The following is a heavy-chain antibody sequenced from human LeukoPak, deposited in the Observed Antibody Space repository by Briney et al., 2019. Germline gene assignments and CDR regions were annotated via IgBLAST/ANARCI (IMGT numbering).Heavy chain of an antibody. Sequence: GESLKISCKGSGYILNTYWIGWVRQMPGKGLEWIGIIYPGDSDTKYSQSFQGQVTISADKSISTAYLQWSSLKASDTAMYYCARPQDFGITGMNAFDIWGQGTMVTVSS. CDR2: IYPGDSDT. J-gene: IGHJ3*02. D-gene: IGHD1-20*01. CDR3: ARPQDFGITGMNAFDI. V-gene: IGHV5-51*01. CDR1: GYILNTYW.